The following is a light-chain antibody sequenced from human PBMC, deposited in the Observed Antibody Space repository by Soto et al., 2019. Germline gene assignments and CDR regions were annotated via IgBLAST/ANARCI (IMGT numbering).Light chain of an antibody. V-gene: IGLV4-69*01. J-gene: IGLJ2*01. CDR2: LNSDGSH. CDR1: SGHSSYA. CDR3: QTWGTGIHVV. Sequence: QLVLTQSPSASAPLGASVKLTCSLCSGHSSYAIAWHQQQPEKGPRYLMKLNSDGSHTKGDGIPDRFSGSSSGTERYLTISSLQSEDEADYYCQTWGTGIHVVFGGGTKLTVL.